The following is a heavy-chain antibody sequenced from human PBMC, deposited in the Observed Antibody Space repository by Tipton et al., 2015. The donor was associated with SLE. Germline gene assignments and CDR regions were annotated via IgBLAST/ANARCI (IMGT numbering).Heavy chain of an antibody. CDR1: GFTFSSYW. J-gene: IGHJ4*02. V-gene: IGHV3-74*01. Sequence: SLRLSCAASGFTFSSYWMHWVRQAPGKGLVWVSRINSDGSSTSFADSVKGRFTISRDNAKNTLYLQMNSLRAEDTAVYYCARDWIAAAVTDYWDQGTLVTVSS. D-gene: IGHD6-13*01. CDR2: INSDGSST. CDR3: ARDWIAAAVTDY.